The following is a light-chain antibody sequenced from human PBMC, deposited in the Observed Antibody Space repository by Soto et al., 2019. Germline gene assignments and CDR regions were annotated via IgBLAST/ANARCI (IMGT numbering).Light chain of an antibody. CDR1: SSDVGGYNY. CDR3: SSYTSSSTVL. V-gene: IGLV2-14*01. CDR2: DVS. J-gene: IGLJ2*01. Sequence: QSALTQPASVSGSPGQSITISCTGTSSDVGGYNYVSWYQQHPGKAPKLTIYDVSNRPSGVSNRFSGSKSGNTASLTISGLQAEDEADYYCSSYTSSSTVLFGGGTKLTGL.